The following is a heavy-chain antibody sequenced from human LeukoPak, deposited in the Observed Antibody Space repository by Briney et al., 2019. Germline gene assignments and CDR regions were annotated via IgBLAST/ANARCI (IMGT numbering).Heavy chain of an antibody. CDR1: GGSISSGSYY. V-gene: IGHV4-61*02. Sequence: PSETLSLTCTVSGGSISSGSYYWSWIRQPAGKGLEWIGRIYTSGSTNYNPSLKSRVTISVDTSKNQFSLKLSSVTAEDTAVYYCARGGAAAGYYYYYMDVWGKGTTVTVSS. CDR2: IYTSGST. J-gene: IGHJ6*03. D-gene: IGHD6-13*01. CDR3: ARGGAAAGYYYYYMDV.